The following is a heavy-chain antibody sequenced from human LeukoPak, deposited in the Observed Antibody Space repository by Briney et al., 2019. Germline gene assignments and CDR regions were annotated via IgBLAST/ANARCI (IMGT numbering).Heavy chain of an antibody. Sequence: PGRSLRLSCVVSGYSFSTNMMTWVRQAAGKGLEWVATILPAGKESYRVDSVKGRFIISRDNAKNSLFLQMNSLRDDDTALYYCMSAHGYWGQGTLVTVSS. V-gene: IGHV3-7*01. J-gene: IGHJ4*02. CDR2: ILPAGKES. CDR3: MSAHGY. CDR1: GYSFSTNM.